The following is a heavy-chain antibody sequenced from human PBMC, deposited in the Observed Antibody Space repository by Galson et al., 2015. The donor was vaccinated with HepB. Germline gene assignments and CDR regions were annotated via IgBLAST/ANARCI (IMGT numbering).Heavy chain of an antibody. CDR3: AKDMWFGSPIDY. CDR1: GFTFSSHG. J-gene: IGHJ4*02. D-gene: IGHD3-10*01. CDR2: ISFDGRNE. Sequence: SLRLSCAASGFTFSSHGMHWVRQAPGKGLEWVAAISFDGRNEYYADSVKGRFTISRDNSKNTLYLQMNSLRPEDTAVYYCAKDMWFGSPIDYWGQGTLVTVSS. V-gene: IGHV3-30*18.